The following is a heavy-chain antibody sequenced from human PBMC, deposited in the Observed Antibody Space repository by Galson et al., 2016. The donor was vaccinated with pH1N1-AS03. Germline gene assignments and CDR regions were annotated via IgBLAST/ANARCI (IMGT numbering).Heavy chain of an antibody. CDR2: IDPRDSDA. J-gene: IGHJ6*02. CDR3: ARVSCSSTTCSPYYYGMDV. CDR1: GYDFINYW. V-gene: IGHV5-51*01. D-gene: IGHD2-2*01. Sequence: QSGAEVKKPGESLKISCKASGYDFINYWIGWVRQMPGKGLEWMGVIDPRDSDARYSSSFQGQVTISADKSITTAHLQWGSLKASDTAMYYCARVSCSSTTCSPYYYGMDVWGQGTTVTVSS.